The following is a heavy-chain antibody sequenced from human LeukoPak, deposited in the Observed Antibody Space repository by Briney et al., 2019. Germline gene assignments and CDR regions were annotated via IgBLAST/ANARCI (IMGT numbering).Heavy chain of an antibody. V-gene: IGHV4-59*08. CDR3: ARQYSSGSKLGYDY. Sequence: SETLSLTCTVSGVSISSYYWSWIRQPPGKGLEWIGYIYYSGSTNYNPSLKSRVTISVDTSKNQFSLKLSSVTAADTAVYYCARQYSSGSKLGYDYWGQGTLVTVSS. D-gene: IGHD6-19*01. J-gene: IGHJ4*02. CDR1: GVSISSYY. CDR2: IYYSGST.